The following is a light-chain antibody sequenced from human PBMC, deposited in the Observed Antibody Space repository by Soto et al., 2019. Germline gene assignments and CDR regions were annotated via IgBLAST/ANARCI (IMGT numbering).Light chain of an antibody. CDR3: QQDNPLPRT. CDR1: QSVNSN. CDR2: GAF. J-gene: IGKJ1*01. Sequence: EIVMTQSPATLSVSPGERATLSCRASQSVNSNLAWYEHKPCQAPRLLIYGAFNRATNISARFSGSGSGPEFTLTLSSLQSEDCAIYYCQQDNPLPRTFGQGTKVDNK. V-gene: IGKV3D-15*01.